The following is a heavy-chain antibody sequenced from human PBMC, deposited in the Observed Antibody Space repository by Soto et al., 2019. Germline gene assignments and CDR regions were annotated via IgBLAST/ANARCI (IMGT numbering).Heavy chain of an antibody. CDR2: ISYDGSNK. CDR1: GFTFSSYG. D-gene: IGHD6-13*01. Sequence: GGSLRLSCAASGFTFSSYGMHWVRQAPGKGLEWVAVISYDGSNKYYADSVKGRFTISRDNSKNTLYLQMNSLRAEDTAVYYCAKQQGSVTLYYYYGMDVWGQGTTVTVSS. J-gene: IGHJ6*02. CDR3: AKQQGSVTLYYYYGMDV. V-gene: IGHV3-30*18.